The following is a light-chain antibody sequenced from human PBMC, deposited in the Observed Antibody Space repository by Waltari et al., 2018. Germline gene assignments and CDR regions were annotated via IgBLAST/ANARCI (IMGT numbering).Light chain of an antibody. V-gene: IGKV1-39*01. CDR3: QQSYSAPRT. Sequence: DIQMTQSPSSLSASVGDSVNITCRESQSISSYLNWYQQKPGKAPERLIYTASNLQSGVPARFSGSGAGTDFTLTITSLQPEDFASYYCQQSYSAPRTFGQGTKVEIK. CDR1: QSISSY. CDR2: TAS. J-gene: IGKJ1*01.